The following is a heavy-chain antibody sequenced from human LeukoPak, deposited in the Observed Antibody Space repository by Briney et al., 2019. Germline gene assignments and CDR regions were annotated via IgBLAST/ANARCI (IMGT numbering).Heavy chain of an antibody. CDR2: IYYSGST. D-gene: IGHD6-13*01. J-gene: IGHJ6*03. Sequence: PSETLSLTCTVSGGSISSYYWSWIRQPPGKGLEWIGYIYYSGSTNYNPSLKSRVTISVDTSKNQFSLKLSSVTAADTAVYYCARVSEYSSSWYVPYYYYYMDVWGKGTTVTISS. CDR3: ARVSEYSSSWYVPYYYYYMDV. CDR1: GGSISSYY. V-gene: IGHV4-59*01.